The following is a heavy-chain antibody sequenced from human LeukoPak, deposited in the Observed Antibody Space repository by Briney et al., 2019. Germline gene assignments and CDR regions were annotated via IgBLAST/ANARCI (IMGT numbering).Heavy chain of an antibody. Sequence: ASVKVSCKVSGYTLTELSMHWVRQAPGKGLEWMGGFDPEDGETIYAQKFQGRVTMTEDTSTDTAYMKLSSLRSEDTAVYYCASTAKLEGDAFDIWGQGTMVTVSS. CDR1: GYTLTELS. D-gene: IGHD1-1*01. V-gene: IGHV1-24*01. CDR2: FDPEDGET. CDR3: ASTAKLEGDAFDI. J-gene: IGHJ3*02.